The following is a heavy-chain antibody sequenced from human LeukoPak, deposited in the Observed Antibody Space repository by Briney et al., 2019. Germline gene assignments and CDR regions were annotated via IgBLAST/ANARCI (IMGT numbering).Heavy chain of an antibody. V-gene: IGHV1-18*01. CDR3: ARADVSGSYFHLDY. J-gene: IGHJ4*02. CDR1: GYTFTNYG. Sequence: ASVTVSCKASGYTFTNYGINWVRQAPGQGLEWMGWISFHNGNTDYPQKLQGRVTMTTDRSTTTAYMELRSLRSDDTAVYYCARADVSGSYFHLDYWGQGTLVTVSS. CDR2: ISFHNGNT. D-gene: IGHD3-16*01.